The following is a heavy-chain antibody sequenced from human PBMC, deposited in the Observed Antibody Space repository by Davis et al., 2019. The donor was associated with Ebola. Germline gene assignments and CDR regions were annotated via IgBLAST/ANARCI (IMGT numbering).Heavy chain of an antibody. CDR2: INHSGST. Sequence: PSETLSLTCAVYGGSFSGYYWSWIRQPPGKGLEWIGEINHSGSTNYNPSLKSRVTISVDTSKNQFSLKLSSVTAADTAVYYCATDGSTIFGVVRKGDYYYMDVWGKGTTVTVSS. CDR1: GGSFSGYY. CDR3: ATDGSTIFGVVRKGDYYYMDV. D-gene: IGHD3-3*01. J-gene: IGHJ6*03. V-gene: IGHV4-34*01.